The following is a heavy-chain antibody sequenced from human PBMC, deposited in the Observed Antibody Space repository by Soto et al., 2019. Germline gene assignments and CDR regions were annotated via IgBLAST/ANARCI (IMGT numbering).Heavy chain of an antibody. CDR2: IYYSGST. D-gene: IGHD4-4*01. J-gene: IGHJ4*02. CDR1: GGSISSYY. CDR3: ARGATVTRDFDY. V-gene: IGHV4-59*01. Sequence: QVQLQESGPGLVKPSETLSLTCTVSGGSISSYYWSWIRQPPGKGLEWIGYIYYSGSTNYNPSLKSRVTISVDTSKNQFSLKLSSVTAADTVVYYCARGATVTRDFDYWGQGTLVTVSS.